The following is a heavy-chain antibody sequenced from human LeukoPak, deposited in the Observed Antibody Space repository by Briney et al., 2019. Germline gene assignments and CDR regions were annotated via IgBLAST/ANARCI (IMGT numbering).Heavy chain of an antibody. CDR2: IYYSGTT. J-gene: IGHJ5*02. CDR1: GGSMSSYY. D-gene: IGHD3-3*01. CDR3: ARGSIFGVSINWFDP. Sequence: PSETLSLTCTVSGGSMSSYYWSWIRQPPGKGLEWIGYIYYSGTTKYNPSLKSPLTMSVDTSENQFSLRLSSVTAADTAVYYCARGSIFGVSINWFDPWGQGTLVTVSS. V-gene: IGHV4-59*01.